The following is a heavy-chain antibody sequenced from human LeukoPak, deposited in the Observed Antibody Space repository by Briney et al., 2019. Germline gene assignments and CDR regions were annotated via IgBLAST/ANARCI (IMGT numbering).Heavy chain of an antibody. D-gene: IGHD5-18*01. CDR1: GGSISSGSYY. Sequence: SETLSLTCTVSGGSISSGSYYWSWIRQPAVKGLEWIGRIYTSGSTNYNPSLKSRVTISVDTSKNQFSLKLSSVTAADTAVYYCARGRIQLWSRTRWFDPWGQGTLVTVSS. CDR3: ARGRIQLWSRTRWFDP. J-gene: IGHJ5*02. CDR2: IYTSGST. V-gene: IGHV4-61*02.